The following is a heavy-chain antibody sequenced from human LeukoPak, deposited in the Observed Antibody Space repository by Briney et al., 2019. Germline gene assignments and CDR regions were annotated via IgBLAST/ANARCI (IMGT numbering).Heavy chain of an antibody. D-gene: IGHD6-6*01. CDR2: IYYSGST. J-gene: IGHJ5*02. CDR3: ARDREYSSSGLVWFDP. Sequence: SETLSLTCTVSGGSVSGYYWSWIRQPPGKGLEWIGYIYYSGSTNYNPSLKSQVTISVDTSENQFSLKLTSVTAADTAVYYCARDREYSSSGLVWFDPWGHGILVTVSS. CDR1: GGSVSGYY. V-gene: IGHV4-59*02.